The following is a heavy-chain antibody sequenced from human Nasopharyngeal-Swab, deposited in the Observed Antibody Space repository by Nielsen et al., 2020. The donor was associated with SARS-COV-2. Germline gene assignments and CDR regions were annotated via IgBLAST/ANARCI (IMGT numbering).Heavy chain of an antibody. D-gene: IGHD3-10*01. CDR2: IFSNDEK. CDR3: ALLAFGPNLPTNYYYYYMDV. J-gene: IGHJ6*03. V-gene: IGHV2-26*01. Sequence: PGKALEWLAHIFSNDEKSYSTSLKSRLTISKDTSKSQVVLTMTNMDPVDTATYYCALLAFGPNLPTNYYYYYMDVWGKGTTVTVSS.